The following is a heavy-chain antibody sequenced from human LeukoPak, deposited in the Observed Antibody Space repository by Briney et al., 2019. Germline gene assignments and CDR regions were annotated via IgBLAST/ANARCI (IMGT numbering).Heavy chain of an antibody. CDR1: GGSISSYY. V-gene: IGHV4-59*01. D-gene: IGHD6-6*01. Sequence: KASETLSLTCTVSGGSISSYYWSWIRQPPGKGLEWIGYIYYSGSTNYNPSLKSRVTISVDTSKNQFSLKLSSVTAADTAVYYCARTPYSSSSLYYYYYYMDVWGKGTTVTVSS. J-gene: IGHJ6*03. CDR3: ARTPYSSSSLYYYYYYMDV. CDR2: IYYSGST.